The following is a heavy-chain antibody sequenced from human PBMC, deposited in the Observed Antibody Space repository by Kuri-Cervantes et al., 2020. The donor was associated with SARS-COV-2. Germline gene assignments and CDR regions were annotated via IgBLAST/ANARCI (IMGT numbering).Heavy chain of an antibody. CDR3: ARDSSGWHNCFDP. CDR2: INPNSGGT. D-gene: IGHD6-19*01. Sequence: ASVKVSCKASGYTFTGYYMNWVRQAPGQGLEWMGWINPNSGGTNYAQKFQGWVTMTRYTSISTAYMELSRLRSDDTAVYYCARDSSGWHNCFDPWGQGTLVTVSS. V-gene: IGHV1-2*04. CDR1: GYTFTGYY. J-gene: IGHJ5*02.